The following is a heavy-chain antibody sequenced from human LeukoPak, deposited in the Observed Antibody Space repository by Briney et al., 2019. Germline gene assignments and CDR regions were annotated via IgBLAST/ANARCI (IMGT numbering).Heavy chain of an antibody. Sequence: SETLPLTCSVSGGSISTTSNFWAWIRQPPGKGLEWIGTIYYSGSTYYNPSLKSRFTLSVDTSKNQFSLRLTSVTAADTAVYYCATYCSTSNCPHRRAFDIWGQGTMVTVS. CDR1: GGSISTTSNF. V-gene: IGHV4-39*01. D-gene: IGHD2-2*01. J-gene: IGHJ3*02. CDR2: IYYSGST. CDR3: ATYCSTSNCPHRRAFDI.